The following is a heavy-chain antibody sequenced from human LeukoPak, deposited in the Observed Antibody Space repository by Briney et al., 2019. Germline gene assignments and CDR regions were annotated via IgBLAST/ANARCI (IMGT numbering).Heavy chain of an antibody. CDR2: INTNTGNP. V-gene: IGHV7-4-1*01. CDR3: ARDRYCSSTSCYREGGY. D-gene: IGHD2-2*01. J-gene: IGHJ4*02. CDR1: GYTFTSYA. Sequence: ASVTVSCKASGYTFTSYAMNWVRQAPGQGLEWMGWINTNTGNPTYAQGFTGRFVFSLDTSVSTAYLQICSLKAEDTAVYYCARDRYCSSTSCYREGGYWGQGTLVTVSS.